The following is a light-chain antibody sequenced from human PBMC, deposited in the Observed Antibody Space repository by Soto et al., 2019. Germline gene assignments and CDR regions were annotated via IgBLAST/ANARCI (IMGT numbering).Light chain of an antibody. J-gene: IGLJ2*01. CDR3: SSYAGSSNVV. V-gene: IGLV2-8*01. Sequence: QSVLTQPPSASGSPGQSVTISCTGTSSDVGGYNSVSWYQQYPGKAPKLMIHEVSKRPSGVPDRFSGSKSGNTASLTVSGLQAEDEADYYCSSYAGSSNVVFGGGTKLTVL. CDR2: EVS. CDR1: SSDVGGYNS.